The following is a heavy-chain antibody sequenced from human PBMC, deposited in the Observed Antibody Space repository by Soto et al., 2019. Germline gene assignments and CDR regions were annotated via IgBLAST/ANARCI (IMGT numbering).Heavy chain of an antibody. CDR3: ARGYSGYEFDY. V-gene: IGHV4-34*01. CDR1: GGSFSGYY. J-gene: IGHJ4*02. D-gene: IGHD5-12*01. CDR2: INHSGST. Sequence: SETLSLTCAVYGGSFSGYYWSWIRQPPGKGLEWIGEINHSGSTNYNPSLKSRVTISVDTSKNQFSLKLSSVTAADTAVYYCARGYSGYEFDYWGQGTLVTVSS.